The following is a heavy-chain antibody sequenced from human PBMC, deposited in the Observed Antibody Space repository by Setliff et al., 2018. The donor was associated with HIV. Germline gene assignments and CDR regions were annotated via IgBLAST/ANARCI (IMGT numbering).Heavy chain of an antibody. CDR2: VYTTGGT. CDR1: GGSISSGIYY. V-gene: IGHV4-61*09. Sequence: SETLSLTCTVSGGSISSGIYYWIRIRQPAGKGLEWIGHVYTTGGTNYNPSLESRLTISVDTSRNQFSLRLSSVTAADTAVYYCARAPTGVTNAFDIWGQGTMVTVS. J-gene: IGHJ3*02. CDR3: ARAPTGVTNAFDI. D-gene: IGHD2-8*02.